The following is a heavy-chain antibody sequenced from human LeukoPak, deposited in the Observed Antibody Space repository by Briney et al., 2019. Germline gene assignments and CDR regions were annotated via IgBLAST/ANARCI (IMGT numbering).Heavy chain of an antibody. CDR2: ISGSDGST. D-gene: IGHD1-26*01. Sequence: GGSLRLSCAASGFTFSSYAMSWVRQARRGGLEGVSAISGSDGSTYYADSVKGRFTISRDNSKNTLYLQMNSLRAEDTAVYYCAKDSRVGAYDYFDYWGQGTLVTVSS. J-gene: IGHJ4*02. CDR3: AKDSRVGAYDYFDY. V-gene: IGHV3-23*01. CDR1: GFTFSSYA.